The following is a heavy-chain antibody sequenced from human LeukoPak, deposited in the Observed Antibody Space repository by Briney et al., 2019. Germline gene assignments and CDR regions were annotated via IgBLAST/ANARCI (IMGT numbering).Heavy chain of an antibody. J-gene: IGHJ4*02. CDR2: INPSGGST. CDR3: ARNVDIVATIYSFDY. D-gene: IGHD5-12*01. Sequence: ASVKVSCKASGYTFTSYYMHWVRQAPGQGLEWMGIINPSGGSTSYAQKFQGRVTMTTDTSTSTAYMELRSLRSDDTAVYYCARNVDIVATIYSFDYWGQGTLVTVSS. V-gene: IGHV1-46*01. CDR1: GYTFTSYY.